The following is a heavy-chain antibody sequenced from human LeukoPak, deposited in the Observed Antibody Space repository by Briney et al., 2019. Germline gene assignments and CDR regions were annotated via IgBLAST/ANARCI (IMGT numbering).Heavy chain of an antibody. D-gene: IGHD3-10*01. CDR1: GFTFTSYD. CDR2: MNPNNGNS. CDR3: VRDGEGVAISVNYWFDP. J-gene: IGHJ5*02. V-gene: IGHV1-8*01. Sequence: ASVKVSCKASGFTFTSYDINWVRQATGQGLEWMGWMNPNNGNSGYAQKFQGRVTMTRDTSISTAYMELRSLRSEDTAVYYCVRDGEGVAISVNYWFDPWGQGTLVTVSS.